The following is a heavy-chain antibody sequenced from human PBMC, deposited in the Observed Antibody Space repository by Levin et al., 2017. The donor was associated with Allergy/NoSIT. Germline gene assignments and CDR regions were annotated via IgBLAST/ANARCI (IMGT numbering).Heavy chain of an antibody. V-gene: IGHV4-39*01. CDR3: ARLLFRVVRGVYYFDY. CDR2: IYYSGST. J-gene: IGHJ4*02. CDR1: GGSISSSSYY. D-gene: IGHD3-10*01. Sequence: SETLSLTCTVSGGSISSSSYYWGWIRQPPGKGLEWIGSIYYSGSTYYNPSLKSRVTISVDTSKNQFSLKLSSVTAAATAVYYCARLLFRVVRGVYYFDYWGQGTLVTVSS.